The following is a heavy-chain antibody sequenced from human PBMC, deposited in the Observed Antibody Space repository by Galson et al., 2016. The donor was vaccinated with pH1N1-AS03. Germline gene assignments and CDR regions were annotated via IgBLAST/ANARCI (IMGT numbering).Heavy chain of an antibody. CDR2: LYDNGNT. D-gene: IGHD3/OR15-3a*01. V-gene: IGHV4-59*01. CDR3: TRYWSGLDF. CDR1: GGSINGYK. J-gene: IGHJ4*02. Sequence: ETLSLTCNVSGGSINGYKWCWLRQPPGKGLQWIGHLYDNGNTDLEPSRRSRITMSLDTSRSQFSLRLSSVTAADTAVYYCTRYWSGLDFWGRGTLVTVSS.